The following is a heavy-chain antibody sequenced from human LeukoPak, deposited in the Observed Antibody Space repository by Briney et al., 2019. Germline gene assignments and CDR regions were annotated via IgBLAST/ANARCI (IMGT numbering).Heavy chain of an antibody. CDR2: VSSSGGST. V-gene: IGHV3-23*01. D-gene: IGHD6-6*01. CDR3: ARAAQVTGRPNLGGHFDY. J-gene: IGHJ4*02. Sequence: GGSLRLSCAASEFTFSSFAMSWVRQPPGKGLEWVSTVSSSGGSTFYAESVKGRFTISRDNNENTLYLQMNSLRVEDTAVYYCARAAQVTGRPNLGGHFDYWGQGTLVTVSS. CDR1: EFTFSSFA.